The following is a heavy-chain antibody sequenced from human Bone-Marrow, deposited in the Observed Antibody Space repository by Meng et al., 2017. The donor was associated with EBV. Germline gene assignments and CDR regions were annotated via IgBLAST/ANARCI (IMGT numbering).Heavy chain of an antibody. J-gene: IGHJ4*02. D-gene: IGHD6-13*01. CDR1: GFTFSNAW. CDR3: TTDTSIAAAATGDY. CDR2: IKSKTDGGTT. V-gene: IGHV3-15*01. Sequence: EVQLVESGGGLVKPGGSLRRSCAASGFTFSNAWMSWVRQAPGKGLEWVGRIKSKTDGGTTDYAAPVKGRFTISRDDSKNTLYLQMNSLKTEDTAVYYCTTDTSIAAAATGDYWGQGTLVTVAS.